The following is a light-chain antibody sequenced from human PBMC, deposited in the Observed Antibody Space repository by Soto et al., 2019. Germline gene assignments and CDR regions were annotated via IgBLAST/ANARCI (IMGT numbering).Light chain of an antibody. J-gene: IGKJ2*01. CDR3: QQRSNWPGT. CDR1: QSVSSSY. Sequence: EIVLTQSPGTLSLSPGERATLSCRASQSVSSSYLAWYQQKPGQAPRLLIYGASSRATGIPDRFSGSGSGTDFTLTISSLEPEDFAVYYCQQRSNWPGTFGRGTKLDIK. V-gene: IGKV3D-20*02. CDR2: GAS.